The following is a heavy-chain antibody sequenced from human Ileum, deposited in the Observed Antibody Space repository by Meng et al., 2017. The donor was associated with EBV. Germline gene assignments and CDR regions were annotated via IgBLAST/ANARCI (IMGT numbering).Heavy chain of an antibody. V-gene: IGHV4-34*12. CDR1: GGSLSGAY. CDR3: ARRPTGIDY. D-gene: IGHD2-8*02. J-gene: IGHJ4*02. Sequence: QVQRQQWGAGLLKPSETLSLTCAVHGGSLSGAYWNWIRQPPGKGLEWIGEIIHGGSPSYNPSLKSRVTISIDTSKNQLSLMLSSVTAADTAVYYCARRPTGIDYWGQGTLVTGSS. CDR2: IIHGGSP.